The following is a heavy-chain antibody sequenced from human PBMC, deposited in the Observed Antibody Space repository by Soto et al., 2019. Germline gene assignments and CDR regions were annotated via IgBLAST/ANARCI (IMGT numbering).Heavy chain of an antibody. Sequence: GGSLRLSCAASGFTFSDYYMIWIRQAPGKGLEWISYISFSSSYTNYVDSVKGRFTISRDNAKNSLYLQMNSLRAEDTAVYYCASSPVTTRIDYWGQGTLVTVSS. V-gene: IGHV3-11*03. CDR1: GFTFSDYY. D-gene: IGHD4-17*01. J-gene: IGHJ4*02. CDR2: ISFSSSYT. CDR3: ASSPVTTRIDY.